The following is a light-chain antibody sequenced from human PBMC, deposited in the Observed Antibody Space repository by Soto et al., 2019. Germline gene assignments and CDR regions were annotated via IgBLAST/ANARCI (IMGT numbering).Light chain of an antibody. J-gene: IGLJ3*02. CDR2: EVN. Sequence: QSVLTQPASVSGSPGQSITISCAGTRSDIGNYNLVSWYQQHPGKAPKLMIYEVNKRPSGVSNRFSGSKSANTASLTISGLQAEDEADYHCCSYAGSDTWAFGGGTKLTVL. V-gene: IGLV2-23*02. CDR1: RSDIGNYNL. CDR3: CSYAGSDTWA.